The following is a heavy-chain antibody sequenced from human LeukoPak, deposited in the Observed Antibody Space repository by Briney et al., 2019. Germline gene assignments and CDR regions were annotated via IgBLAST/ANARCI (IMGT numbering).Heavy chain of an antibody. CDR1: GGSISSYC. CDR2: ICTSGST. D-gene: IGHD6-13*01. Sequence: SETLSLTCSVSGGSISSYCWSWIRQPAGKGLEWIGRICTSGSTKYNPPLKSRVTMSVDTSKNQFSLKLSSVTAADTAVYYCARDEYSSSWDYYYYYMDVWGKGTTVTVSS. CDR3: ARDEYSSSWDYYYYYMDV. V-gene: IGHV4-4*07. J-gene: IGHJ6*03.